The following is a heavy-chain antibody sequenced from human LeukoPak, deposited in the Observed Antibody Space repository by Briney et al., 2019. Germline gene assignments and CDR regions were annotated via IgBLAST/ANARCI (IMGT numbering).Heavy chain of an antibody. Sequence: PSETLSLTCAVYGGSFSGYYWSWIRQPPGKGLEWIGEINHSGSTNYNPSLKSRVTISVDTSKNQFSLRLSSVAAADTAIYYCARAVSGRFDYWGQGTLVTVSS. D-gene: IGHD6-19*01. J-gene: IGHJ4*02. CDR3: ARAVSGRFDY. V-gene: IGHV4-34*01. CDR2: INHSGST. CDR1: GGSFSGYY.